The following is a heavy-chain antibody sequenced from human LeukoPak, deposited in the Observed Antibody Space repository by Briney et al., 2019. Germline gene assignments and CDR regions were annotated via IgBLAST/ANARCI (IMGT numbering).Heavy chain of an antibody. CDR2: IYTTGNA. CDR1: GGSISSYY. CDR3: ASGKRVSYYDTSGYYYLDAFDI. Sequence: SETLSLTCTVSGGSISSYYWSWIRQPAGKGLEWIGRIYTTGNANYNPSLTSRVTMSIATSNNQFSLKLPSLPAADTAVYYCASGKRVSYYDTSGYYYLDAFDIWGQGTMVTVSS. V-gene: IGHV4-4*07. J-gene: IGHJ3*02. D-gene: IGHD3-22*01.